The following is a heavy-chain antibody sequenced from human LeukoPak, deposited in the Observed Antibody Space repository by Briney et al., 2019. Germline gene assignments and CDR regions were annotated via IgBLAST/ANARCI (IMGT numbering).Heavy chain of an antibody. CDR2: MNPNSGNT. V-gene: IGHV1-8*02. Sequence: ASVKVSCKASGYTFISYGISWVRQAPGQGLEWMGWMNPNSGNTGYAQKFQGRVTMTRNTSISTAYMELSSLRSEDTAVYYCARNARLGSGSYYSNYWGQGTLVTVSS. D-gene: IGHD3-10*01. CDR1: GYTFISYG. CDR3: ARNARLGSGSYYSNY. J-gene: IGHJ4*02.